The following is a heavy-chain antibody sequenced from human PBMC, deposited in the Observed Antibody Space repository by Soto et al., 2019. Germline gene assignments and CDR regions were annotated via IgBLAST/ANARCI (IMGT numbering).Heavy chain of an antibody. V-gene: IGHV3-53*01. CDR1: GFTVSSNY. Sequence: LRLSCAASGFTVSSNYMNWVRQAPGRGLEWVSIIYSGGRAYYADSVKGRFTISRDNSKNTLYLQMNRLRAEDTAVYYCARGMDIVIRGGSNGMDVWGQGTTVTVSS. J-gene: IGHJ6*02. D-gene: IGHD5-12*01. CDR3: ARGMDIVIRGGSNGMDV. CDR2: IYSGGRA.